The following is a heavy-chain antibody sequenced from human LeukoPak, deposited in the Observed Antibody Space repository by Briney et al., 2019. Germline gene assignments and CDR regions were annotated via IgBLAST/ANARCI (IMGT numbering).Heavy chain of an antibody. CDR3: ARLLDWGPFDF. CDR1: GGSISSHD. V-gene: IGHV4-4*09. CDR2: ISSSGGT. Sequence: PSETLSLTCTVSGGSISSHDWSWVRQTPEKGLELIGHISSSGGTKYNASLKSRVSISMDTSMNQFSLKLTSVTAADTAVFYCARLLDWGPFDFWGQGTLVTVS. D-gene: IGHD3-16*01. J-gene: IGHJ4*02.